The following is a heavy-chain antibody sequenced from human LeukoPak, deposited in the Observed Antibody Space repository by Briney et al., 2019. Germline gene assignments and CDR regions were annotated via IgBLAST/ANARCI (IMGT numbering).Heavy chain of an antibody. Sequence: ASVKVSCKASGGTFSSYAISWVRQAPGQGLEWMGGIIPIFGTANYAQKFQGRVTITTDESTSTAYMELSSLRSEDTAVYYCARDQGYYGSGSYTNWFDPWGQGTLVTVSS. J-gene: IGHJ5*02. V-gene: IGHV1-69*05. CDR2: IIPIFGTA. CDR1: GGTFSSYA. CDR3: ARDQGYYGSGSYTNWFDP. D-gene: IGHD3-10*01.